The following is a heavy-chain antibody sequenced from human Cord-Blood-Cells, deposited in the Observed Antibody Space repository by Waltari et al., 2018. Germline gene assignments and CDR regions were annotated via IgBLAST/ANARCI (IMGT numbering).Heavy chain of an antibody. Sequence: EQLGQSRAEVNKPGSSLKVSCKASGGSVGSDAISWVQQAPRQVLEWMGGISPIFGTANYAQKFQGRVTITADESTSTAYMELSSLRSEDTAVYYCARGYYTVTTLYDYYYGMDVWGQGTTVTVSS. CDR1: GGSVGSDA. V-gene: IGHV1-69*01. CDR3: ARGYYTVTTLYDYYYGMDV. CDR2: ISPIFGTA. J-gene: IGHJ6*02. D-gene: IGHD4-17*01.